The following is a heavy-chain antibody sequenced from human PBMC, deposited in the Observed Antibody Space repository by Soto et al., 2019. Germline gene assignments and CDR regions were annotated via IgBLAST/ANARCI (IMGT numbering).Heavy chain of an antibody. CDR2: IYSGGST. D-gene: IGHD6-6*01. CDR3: ARDWIGQQLGGGDY. CDR1: GFTVSSNY. V-gene: IGHV3-53*01. Sequence: PGGSLRLSCAASGFTVSSNYMSWVRQAPGKGLEWVSVIYSGGSTYYADSVKGRFTISRDNSKNTLYLQMNSLRAEDTAVYYCARDWIGQQLGGGDYWGQGTLVTVSS. J-gene: IGHJ4*02.